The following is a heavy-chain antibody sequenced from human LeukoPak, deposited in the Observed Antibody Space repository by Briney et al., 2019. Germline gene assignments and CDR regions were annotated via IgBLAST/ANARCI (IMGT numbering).Heavy chain of an antibody. J-gene: IGHJ5*02. CDR3: ARHRLDYYGSGSFPRGRWFDP. CDR2: INHSGST. V-gene: IGHV4-34*01. D-gene: IGHD3-10*01. CDR1: GGSFSGYY. Sequence: SETLSLTCAVYGGSFSGYYWSWIRQPPGKGLEWIGEINHSGSTNYNPSLKSRVTISVDTSKNQFSLKLSSVTAADTAVYHCARHRLDYYGSGSFPRGRWFDPWGQGTLVTVSS.